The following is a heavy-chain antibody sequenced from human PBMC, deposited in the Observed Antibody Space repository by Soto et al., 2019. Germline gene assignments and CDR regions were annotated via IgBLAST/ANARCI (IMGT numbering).Heavy chain of an antibody. CDR2: ISAYNGNK. V-gene: IGHV1-18*01. CDR1: GYTFTSYG. J-gene: IGHJ4*02. Sequence: ASVKVSCKASGYTFTSYGISWVQQAPGQGLEWMGWISAYNGNKKYAQKLQGRVTTTTDTSTSTAYMELRSLRSDDTAVYYCAREPNYFDYWGQGTLVTVSS. CDR3: AREPNYFDY.